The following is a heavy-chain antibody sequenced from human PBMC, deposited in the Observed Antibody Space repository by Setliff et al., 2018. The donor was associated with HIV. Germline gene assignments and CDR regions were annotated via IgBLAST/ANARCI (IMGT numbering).Heavy chain of an antibody. CDR2: ISQSGST. Sequence: SETLSLTCAVYGGSFSGYYWTWIRQPPGMGLEWIGEISQSGSTNYNASLKSRVTMSVDASQRQFSLNLTSVTAADTAVYYCARGSWVGATTPTDYWGRGKLVTVS. CDR1: GGSFSGYY. J-gene: IGHJ4*02. V-gene: IGHV4-34*01. CDR3: ARGSWVGATTPTDY. D-gene: IGHD1-26*01.